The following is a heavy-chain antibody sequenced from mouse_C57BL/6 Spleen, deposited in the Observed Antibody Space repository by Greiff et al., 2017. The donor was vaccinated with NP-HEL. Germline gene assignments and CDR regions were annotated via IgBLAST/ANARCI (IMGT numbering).Heavy chain of an antibody. D-gene: IGHD1-1*01. Sequence: VQRVESGAELARPGASVKLSCKASGYTFTSYGISWVKQRTGQGLEWIGEIYPRSGNTYYNEKFKGKATLTADKSSSTAYMELRSLTSEDSAVYFCSHYYGSSYGFAYWGQGTLVTVSA. CDR3: SHYYGSSYGFAY. J-gene: IGHJ3*01. CDR1: GYTFTSYG. CDR2: IYPRSGNT. V-gene: IGHV1-81*01.